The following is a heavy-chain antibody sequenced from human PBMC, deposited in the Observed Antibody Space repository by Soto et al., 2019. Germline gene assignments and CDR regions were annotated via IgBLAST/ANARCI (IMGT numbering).Heavy chain of an antibody. CDR1: GFTFSSYG. J-gene: IGHJ4*02. CDR3: ARDPGEGGGDCYE. CDR2: TWYDGSNK. V-gene: IGHV3-33*01. D-gene: IGHD2-21*02. Sequence: QVQLVESGGGVVQPGRSLRLSCAASGFTFSSYGMHWVRQAPGKGLEWVAVTWYDGSNKYYADSVKGRFTISRDNSKNTLYLQMNSLRAEDTAVYYCARDPGEGGGDCYEWGQGTLVTVSS.